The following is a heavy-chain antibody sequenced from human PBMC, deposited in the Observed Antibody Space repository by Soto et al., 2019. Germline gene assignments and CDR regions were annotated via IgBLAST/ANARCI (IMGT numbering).Heavy chain of an antibody. Sequence: ASVKVSCKXSGSTFTSSAVQWVRQARGQRLEWIGRIAVGSGNTDYAQKFHKRVTITRDMSTTTAYMELSSLRSEDTAVYYCAAGSLLWFGELLVAPSYYYGMDVWGQGTTVTVSS. J-gene: IGHJ6*02. V-gene: IGHV1-58*01. CDR3: AAGSLLWFGELLVAPSYYYGMDV. CDR1: GSTFTSSA. CDR2: IAVGSGNT. D-gene: IGHD3-10*01.